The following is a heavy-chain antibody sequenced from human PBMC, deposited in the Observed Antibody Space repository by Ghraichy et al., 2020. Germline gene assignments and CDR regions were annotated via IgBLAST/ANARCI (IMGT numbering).Heavy chain of an antibody. CDR3: ARPNREYYDFWSGYYRN. J-gene: IGHJ4*02. Sequence: GESLNISCAASGFTFSSYSMSWVRQAPGKGLEWVSYISSSSSTIYYADSVKGRFTISRDNAKNSLHLQMNSLRDEDMAVYYCARPNREYYDFWSGYYRNWGQGTLVTVSS. CDR2: ISSSSSTI. CDR1: GFTFSSYS. D-gene: IGHD3-3*01. V-gene: IGHV3-48*02.